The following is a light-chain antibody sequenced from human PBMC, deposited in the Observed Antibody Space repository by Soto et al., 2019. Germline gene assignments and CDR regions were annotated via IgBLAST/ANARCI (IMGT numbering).Light chain of an antibody. Sequence: QSALTQPASVSGSPGQSITISCTGTSSDVGAYNYVSWYQHHPGKVPRLMIFDVSNRPSGVANWFSGSKSGNTASLTISGLQAEDEAEYYCCSYSRSSPYVFGAGTKLTVL. CDR3: CSYSRSSPYV. CDR2: DVS. V-gene: IGLV2-14*03. CDR1: SSDVGAYNY. J-gene: IGLJ1*01.